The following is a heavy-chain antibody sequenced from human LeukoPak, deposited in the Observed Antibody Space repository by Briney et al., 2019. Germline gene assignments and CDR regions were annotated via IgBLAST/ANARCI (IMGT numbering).Heavy chain of an antibody. CDR1: GFTFSSYW. D-gene: IGHD4-23*01. Sequence: PGGSLRLSCAASGFTFSSYWMSWVRQAPGKGLEWVANIKQDGSEKYYVDSVKGRFTISRDNAKNSLYLQMNSLRAEDTAVYYCARHLLPKYGGNSCPFLPWGQGTLVTVSS. CDR2: IKQDGSEK. V-gene: IGHV3-7*01. J-gene: IGHJ4*02. CDR3: ARHLLPKYGGNSCPFLP.